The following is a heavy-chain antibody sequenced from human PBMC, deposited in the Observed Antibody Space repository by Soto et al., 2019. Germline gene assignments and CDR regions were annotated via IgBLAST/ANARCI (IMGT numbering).Heavy chain of an antibody. Sequence: GGSLRLSCAASGFTFSSYWMSWVRQAPGKGLEWVANIKQDGSEKYYVDSVKGRFTISRDNAKNSLYLQMNSLRAEDTAVYYCAKDHGDSSGWYRGEGYYFDYWGQGTLVTVSS. V-gene: IGHV3-7*03. CDR3: AKDHGDSSGWYRGEGYYFDY. D-gene: IGHD6-19*01. CDR2: IKQDGSEK. CDR1: GFTFSSYW. J-gene: IGHJ4*02.